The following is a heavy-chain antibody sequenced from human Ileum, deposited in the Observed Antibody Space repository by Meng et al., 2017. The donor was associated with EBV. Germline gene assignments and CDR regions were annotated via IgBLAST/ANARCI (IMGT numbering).Heavy chain of an antibody. CDR2: ISPDGI. CDR3: ARDGIGWYPGDY. D-gene: IGHD6-19*01. CDR1: DTGLSNYG. Sequence: VQCVESGEGWVQAGTSHRGSVSPPDTGLSNYGMHWCRQAPGKGLEWVALISPDGIWYPESVKGRFTVSRDNSKNTFYLQMNSLRFEDTAVYYCARDGIGWYPGDYWGRGTLVTVSS. J-gene: IGHJ4*02. V-gene: IGHV3-30*03.